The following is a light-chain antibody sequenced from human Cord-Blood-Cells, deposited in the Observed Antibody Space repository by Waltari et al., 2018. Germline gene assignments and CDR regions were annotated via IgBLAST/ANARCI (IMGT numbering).Light chain of an antibody. V-gene: IGLV2-14*03. CDR3: SSYTSSSTWV. CDR2: DVN. Sequence: QSALTQPASVSGSPGQSITISCTGTSSDVGAYNYVSWYQQHPGKSPKLMIYDVNNRPSGVYNRFSGSKSGNKACLTISGLQAEDEADYYCSSYTSSSTWVFGGGTKLTVL. CDR1: SSDVGAYNY. J-gene: IGLJ3*02.